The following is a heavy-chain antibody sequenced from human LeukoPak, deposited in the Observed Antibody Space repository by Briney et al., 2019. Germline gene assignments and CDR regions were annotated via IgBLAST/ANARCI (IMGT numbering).Heavy chain of an antibody. Sequence: GGSLMLYCASSGFSFSSQWMSWVRQAAGKWLDWVANIKQDGSEKYYVDSVKGRFTISRDNAKNSLYLQMNSLRAEDTAVYYCATERGVTINWFDPWGQGTLVTVSS. CDR3: ATERGVTINWFDP. V-gene: IGHV3-7*04. D-gene: IGHD4-17*01. CDR1: GFSFSSQW. J-gene: IGHJ5*02. CDR2: IKQDGSEK.